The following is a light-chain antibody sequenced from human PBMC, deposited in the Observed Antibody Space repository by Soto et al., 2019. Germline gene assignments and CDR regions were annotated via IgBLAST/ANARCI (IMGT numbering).Light chain of an antibody. V-gene: IGLV2-8*01. CDR3: ISYAGSHNYV. CDR1: SSDVGGYNY. J-gene: IGLJ1*01. CDR2: EVS. Sequence: QSALTQPPSASGSPGQSVTISCTGTSSDVGGYNYVSWYQQHPGKAPKLMIYEVSKRPSGVPDRFSGSKSGSTASLTVSGLQAEDEADYSCISYAGSHNYVFGTGTKVTVL.